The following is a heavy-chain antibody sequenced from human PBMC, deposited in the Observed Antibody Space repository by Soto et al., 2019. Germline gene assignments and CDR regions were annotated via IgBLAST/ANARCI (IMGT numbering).Heavy chain of an antibody. D-gene: IGHD3-3*01. CDR3: ARSVTIFGVVSDTPFDL. J-gene: IGHJ2*01. CDR2: INAGNGDT. V-gene: IGHV1-3*01. Sequence: QVELVQSGTEVQKPGASVKIPCKASDYTFTDYAIHWLRQAPGHRLEWMGWINAGNGDTKYSQKFQDRLTITRDTSANTAYMGLTNLTSEDTALYFCARSVTIFGVVSDTPFDLWGRGSLVSVSS. CDR1: DYTFTDYA.